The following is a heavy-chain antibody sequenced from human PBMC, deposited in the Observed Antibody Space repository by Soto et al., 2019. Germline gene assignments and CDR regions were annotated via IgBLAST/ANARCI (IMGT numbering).Heavy chain of an antibody. CDR2: ISWNGGYI. CDR1: GFRVDDSA. D-gene: IGHD5-12*01. CDR3: ARGSGYSIYYYMDV. J-gene: IGHJ6*03. V-gene: IGHV3-9*01. Sequence: PGGSLGLCCAACGFRVDDSAVHGSRQAKGKGLEWVSGISWNGGYIGYADSVEGRFTISRDNAKNSLYLQMNSLRAEDTALYYCARGSGYSIYYYMDVWGKGTTVTVSS.